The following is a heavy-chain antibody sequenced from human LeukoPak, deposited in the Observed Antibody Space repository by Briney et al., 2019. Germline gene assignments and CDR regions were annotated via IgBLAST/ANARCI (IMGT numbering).Heavy chain of an antibody. V-gene: IGHV3-15*07. CDR1: GFIVTNAR. D-gene: IGHD3-3*02. CDR2: IQSKTDGGKT. Sequence: TGGSLRLSCAASGFIVTNARMNWVRQAPGKGLEWVGRIQSKTDGGKTDYAAPVKGRFTISRDDSKNTLYLQMNSLKTEDTAIYYCTTGIRGDWGQGTLVTVSS. J-gene: IGHJ4*02. CDR3: TTGIRGD.